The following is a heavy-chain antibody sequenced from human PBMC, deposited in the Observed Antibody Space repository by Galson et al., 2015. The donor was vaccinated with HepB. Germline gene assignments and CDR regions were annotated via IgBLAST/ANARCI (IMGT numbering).Heavy chain of an antibody. Sequence: CAISGDSVSSNSAAWNWIRQSPSRGLEWLGRTYCRSKWYTDYAVSVKGRVTINPDTSENQFSLQLDSVTPDDTAVYYCRRDSGVYYDASVWGQGTLVTVTS. CDR1: GDSVSSNSAA. D-gene: IGHD3-22*01. CDR3: RRDSGVYYDASV. J-gene: IGHJ4*02. CDR2: TYCRSKWYT. V-gene: IGHV6-1*01.